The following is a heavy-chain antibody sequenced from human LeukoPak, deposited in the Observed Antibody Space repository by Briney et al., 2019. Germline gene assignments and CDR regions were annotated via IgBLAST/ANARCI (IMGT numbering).Heavy chain of an antibody. CDR3: ARSEVATAFGY. CDR2: IYSGGST. V-gene: IGHV3-66*01. D-gene: IGHD5-12*01. Sequence: GGSLRLSCAASGFTVSSNYMSWVRQAPGKGLEWVSVIYSGGSTYYADSVKGRFTISRDNSKNTLYLQMNSLRAEDTAVYYCARSEVATAFGYWGQGTLVTVSS. CDR1: GFTVSSNY. J-gene: IGHJ4*02.